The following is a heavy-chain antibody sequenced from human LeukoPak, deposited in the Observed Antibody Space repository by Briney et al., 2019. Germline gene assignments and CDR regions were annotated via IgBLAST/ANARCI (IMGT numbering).Heavy chain of an antibody. V-gene: IGHV4-61*02. D-gene: IGHD3-22*01. CDR1: GGSISSGSYY. CDR3: ARSPVRHIVVVIKHYWYFDL. CDR2: IYTSGST. Sequence: SESLSLTCTVSGGSISSGSYYWSWIRQPAGKGLEWIGLIYTSGSTNYNPSLKSRVTISVDTSKNQFSLKLSSVTAADTAVYYCARSPVRHIVVVIKHYWYFDLWGRGTLVTVSS. J-gene: IGHJ2*01.